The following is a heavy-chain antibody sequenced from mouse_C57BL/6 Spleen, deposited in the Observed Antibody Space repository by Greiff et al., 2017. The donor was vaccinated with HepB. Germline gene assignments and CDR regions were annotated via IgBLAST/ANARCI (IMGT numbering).Heavy chain of an antibody. CDR1: GYTFTSYW. CDR3: ARSPSSYWFAY. V-gene: IGHV1-64*01. CDR2: IHPNSGST. D-gene: IGHD1-1*01. J-gene: IGHJ3*01. Sequence: VQLQQPGAELVKPGASVKLSCKASGYTFTSYWMHWVKQRPGQGLEWIGMIHPNSGSTNYNEKFKSKATLTVDKSSSTAYMQLSSLTSEDSAVYYCARSPSSYWFAYWGQGTLVTVSA.